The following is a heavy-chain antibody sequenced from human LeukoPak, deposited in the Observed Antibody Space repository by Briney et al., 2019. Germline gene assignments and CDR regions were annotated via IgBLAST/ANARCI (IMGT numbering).Heavy chain of an antibody. CDR3: ARSSVGWHDY. Sequence: GGSLRLSCAASGFIVNSNYMNWVRQAPGKGLEWVSVLYSDDTTYYADSVKGRFTISRDNSKNTLYLQMNSLRAEDTAVYYCARSSVGWHDYWGQGTLVTVSS. J-gene: IGHJ4*02. D-gene: IGHD6-19*01. CDR2: LYSDDTT. V-gene: IGHV3-53*01. CDR1: GFIVNSNY.